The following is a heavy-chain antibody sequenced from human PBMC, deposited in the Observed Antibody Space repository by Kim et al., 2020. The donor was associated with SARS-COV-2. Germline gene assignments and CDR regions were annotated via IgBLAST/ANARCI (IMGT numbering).Heavy chain of an antibody. D-gene: IGHD3-3*01. CDR1: GGTFSSYA. CDR2: IIPIFGTA. Sequence: SVKVSCKASGGTFSSYAISWVRQAPGQGLEWMGGIIPIFGTANYAQKFQGRVTITADESTSTAYMELSSLRSEDTAVYYCARASRAHYDFWSGYYFSYWGQGTLVTVSS. V-gene: IGHV1-69*13. J-gene: IGHJ4*02. CDR3: ARASRAHYDFWSGYYFSY.